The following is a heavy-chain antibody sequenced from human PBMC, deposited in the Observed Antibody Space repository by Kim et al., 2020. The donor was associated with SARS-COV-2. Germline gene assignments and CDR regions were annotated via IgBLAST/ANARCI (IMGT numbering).Heavy chain of an antibody. J-gene: IGHJ6*02. D-gene: IGHD3-3*01. V-gene: IGHV4-39*01. Sequence: NPSLRSRVTISVDTSKNQFSLKLSSVTAADTAVYYCARLAYYDSPYGMDVWGQGTTVTVSS. CDR3: ARLAYYDSPYGMDV.